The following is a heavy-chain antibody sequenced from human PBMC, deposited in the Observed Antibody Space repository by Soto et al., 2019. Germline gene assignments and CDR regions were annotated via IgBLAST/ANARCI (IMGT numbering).Heavy chain of an antibody. J-gene: IGHJ4*02. CDR1: GFTFSSYS. V-gene: IGHV3-21*01. CDR3: ASLHSSSWYGAHDY. CDR2: ISSSSSYI. Sequence: GGSLRLSCAASGFTFSSYSMNWVRQAPGKGLEWVSSISSSSSYIYYADSVKGRFTISRDNAKNSLYLQMNSLRAEDTAVYYCASLHSSSWYGAHDYWGQGTLVTVSS. D-gene: IGHD6-13*01.